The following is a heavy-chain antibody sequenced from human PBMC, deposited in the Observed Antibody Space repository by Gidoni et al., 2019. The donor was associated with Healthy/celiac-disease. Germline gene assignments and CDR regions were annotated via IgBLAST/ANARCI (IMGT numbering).Heavy chain of an antibody. CDR2: IYYSGST. J-gene: IGHJ4*02. V-gene: IGHV4-39*01. D-gene: IGHD2-2*02. CDR3: ASGVVPAAIDY. CDR1: GGSISSSSYY. Sequence: QLQLQESGPGLVKPSETLSLPCTVSGGSISSSSYYWGWIRQPPGKGLEWIGSIYYSGSTYYNPSLKSRVTISVDTSKNQFSLKLSSVTAADTAVYYCASGVVPAAIDYWGQGTLVTVSS.